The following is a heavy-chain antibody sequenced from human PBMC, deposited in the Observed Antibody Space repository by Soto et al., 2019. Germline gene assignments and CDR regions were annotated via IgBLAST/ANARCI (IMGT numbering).Heavy chain of an antibody. CDR1: GFTFSGYA. J-gene: IGHJ1*01. CDR3: AKDIAAADDAEYFQH. Sequence: GGSLRLSCAASGFTFSGYAMSWVRQAPGKGLEWVSAISGSGGSTYYADSVKGRFTISRDNSKNTLYLQMNSLRAEDTAVYYCAKDIAAADDAEYFQHWGQGTLVTVSS. CDR2: ISGSGGST. V-gene: IGHV3-23*01. D-gene: IGHD6-13*01.